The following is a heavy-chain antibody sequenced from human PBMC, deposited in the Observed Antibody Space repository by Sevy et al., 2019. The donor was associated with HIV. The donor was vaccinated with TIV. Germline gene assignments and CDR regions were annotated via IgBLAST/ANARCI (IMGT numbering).Heavy chain of an antibody. D-gene: IGHD6-6*01. J-gene: IGHJ6*03. CDR3: AGARWYSSSPRYYYMDV. Sequence: ASVKVSCKASGYTFTSYGISWVRQAPGQGLEWMGWISAYNGNTNYAQKLQGRVTMTTDTSTSTAYMELRSLRSDDTAVYYCAGARWYSSSPRYYYMDVWGKGTTVIVSS. CDR2: ISAYNGNT. CDR1: GYTFTSYG. V-gene: IGHV1-18*01.